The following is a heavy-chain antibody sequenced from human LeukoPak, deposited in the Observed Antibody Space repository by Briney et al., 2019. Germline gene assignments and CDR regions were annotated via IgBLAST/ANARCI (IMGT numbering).Heavy chain of an antibody. J-gene: IGHJ4*02. CDR2: IIPIFGTA. D-gene: IGHD2-15*01. V-gene: IGHV1-69*13. Sequence: SVKVSCKASGGTFSSYAISWVRQAPGQGLEWMGGIIPIFGTANYAQKFQVRVTITADESTSTAYMELSSLRSEDTAVYYCARASDCSGGSCLTTFDYWGQGTLVTVSS. CDR1: GGTFSSYA. CDR3: ARASDCSGGSCLTTFDY.